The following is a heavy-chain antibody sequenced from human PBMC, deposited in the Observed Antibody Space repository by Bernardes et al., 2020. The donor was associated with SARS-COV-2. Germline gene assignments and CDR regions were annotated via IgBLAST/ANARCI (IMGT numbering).Heavy chain of an antibody. D-gene: IGHD2-21*01. CDR1: GGSISSGSYY. J-gene: IGHJ6*02. Sequence: SETLSLTCTVSGGSISSGSYYWSWIRQPAGKGLEWIGRIYTSGSTNYNPSLKSRVTISVDTSKNQFSLKLSSVTAADTAVYYCAIFAQPRGMDVWGQGTTVTVSS. CDR2: IYTSGST. V-gene: IGHV4-61*02. CDR3: AIFAQPRGMDV.